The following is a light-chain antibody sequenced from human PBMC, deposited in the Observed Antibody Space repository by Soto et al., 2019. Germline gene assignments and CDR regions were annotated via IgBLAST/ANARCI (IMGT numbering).Light chain of an antibody. Sequence: DIVMTQSPDSLAVSLGERATINCKSSQSVLNSLNNKNYLAWYQQKPVQPPKLLIYWASTRELGVPDRFSGSGSGTDFALTISSLQAADVAVYYCQQSSDIPLTFGGGTKVEIK. V-gene: IGKV4-1*01. CDR1: QSVLNSLNNKNY. CDR3: QQSSDIPLT. CDR2: WAS. J-gene: IGKJ4*01.